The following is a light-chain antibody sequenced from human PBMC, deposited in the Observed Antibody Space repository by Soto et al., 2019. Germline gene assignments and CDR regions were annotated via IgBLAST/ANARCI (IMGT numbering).Light chain of an antibody. CDR3: QVWDSSSDHVI. CDR1: VIGSIS. Sequence: SYELTQPPSGSVAPGQTASITCGGNVIGSISVHWYQQKPGQAPVLVVFDDSDRPSGIPERFSGSNSRNTATLTISRVEAGDEADYYCQVWDSSSDHVIFGGGTKVTVL. CDR2: DDS. V-gene: IGLV3-21*02. J-gene: IGLJ2*01.